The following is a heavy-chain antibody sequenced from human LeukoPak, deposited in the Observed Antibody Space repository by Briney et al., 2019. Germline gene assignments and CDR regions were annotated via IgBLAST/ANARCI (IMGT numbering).Heavy chain of an antibody. CDR3: AKGAVEGP. CDR2: ISASGGST. J-gene: IGHJ5*02. CDR1: GFAFSNYA. D-gene: IGHD3-3*01. Sequence: PGGSLRPSCAASGFAFSNYAMSWVRQAPGKGLEWVSAISASGGSTHYADSVKDRFTIFRDNSKNTLYLQMNSLRAEDTAVYYCAKGAVEGPWGQGTLVTVSS. V-gene: IGHV3-23*01.